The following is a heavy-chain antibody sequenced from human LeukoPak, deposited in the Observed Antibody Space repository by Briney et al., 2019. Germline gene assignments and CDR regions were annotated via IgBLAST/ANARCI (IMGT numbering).Heavy chain of an antibody. J-gene: IGHJ4*02. CDR3: ARLPYCSSTSCYYFDY. D-gene: IGHD2-2*01. CDR2: IYPGDSDT. Sequence: GESLKISCKGSGYSFTSYWIGWVRQLPGKGLEWMGIIYPGDSDTRYSPSFQGQVTISADKSISTTYLQWSSLKASDTAMYYCARLPYCSSTSCYYFDYWGQGTLVTVSS. CDR1: GYSFTSYW. V-gene: IGHV5-51*01.